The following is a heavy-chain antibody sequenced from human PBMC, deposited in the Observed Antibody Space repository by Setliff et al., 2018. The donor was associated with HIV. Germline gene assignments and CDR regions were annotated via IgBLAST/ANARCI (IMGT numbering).Heavy chain of an antibody. V-gene: IGHV3-33*06. Sequence: GGSLRLSCAASGFTFSSYGMHWVRQAPGKGLEWVAVIWYDGSNKYYADSVKGRFTISRDNSKNTLYLEMNSLRAEDTAVYYCAKDLKTKYCVGGACYPLDSWGQGILVTVSS. CDR3: AKDLKTKYCVGGACYPLDS. CDR2: IWYDGSNK. CDR1: GFTFSSYG. D-gene: IGHD2-8*02. J-gene: IGHJ4*02.